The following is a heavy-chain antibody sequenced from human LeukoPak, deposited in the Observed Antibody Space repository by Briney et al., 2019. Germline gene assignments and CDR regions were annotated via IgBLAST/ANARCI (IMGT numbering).Heavy chain of an antibody. CDR2: ISGSGGST. J-gene: IGHJ4*02. CDR1: GFTFSSYA. CDR3: AKDQAVLRLGELSFDY. V-gene: IGHV3-23*01. D-gene: IGHD3-16*02. Sequence: GGSLRLSCAASGFTFSSYAMSWVRQAPGKGLEWVSAISGSGGSTYSADSVRGRFTISRDNSKNTLYLQMNSLRAEDTAVYYCAKDQAVLRLGELSFDYWGQGTLVTVSS.